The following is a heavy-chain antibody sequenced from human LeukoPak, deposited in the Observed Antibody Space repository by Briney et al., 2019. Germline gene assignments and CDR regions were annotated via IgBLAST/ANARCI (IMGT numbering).Heavy chain of an antibody. Sequence: SETLSLTCTVSGGSISSYYWSWIRQPPGKGLEWIGYIYYSGSTNYNPSLKSRVTISVDTSKNQFSLKLSSVTAADTAVYYCARDRGSSGYYYYYFDYWGQGTLVTVSS. CDR2: IYYSGST. D-gene: IGHD3-22*01. V-gene: IGHV4-59*01. CDR3: ARDRGSSGYYYYYFDY. J-gene: IGHJ4*02. CDR1: GGSISSYY.